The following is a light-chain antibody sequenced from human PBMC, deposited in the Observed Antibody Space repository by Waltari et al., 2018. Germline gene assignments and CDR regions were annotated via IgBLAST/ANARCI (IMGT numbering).Light chain of an antibody. J-gene: IGLJ2*01. V-gene: IGLV2-8*01. CDR2: DVN. CDR3: SSYAASNNLFL. Sequence: QSALTQPPSASGSPGQSVTISCSGTSSDIGGYNFVAWYQQLPDKAPKLIIYDVNRRPSGAPDRLSGSKSGNTAYLTVSRLQAEDEADYFCSSYAASNNLFLFGGGTRLTVL. CDR1: SSDIGGYNF.